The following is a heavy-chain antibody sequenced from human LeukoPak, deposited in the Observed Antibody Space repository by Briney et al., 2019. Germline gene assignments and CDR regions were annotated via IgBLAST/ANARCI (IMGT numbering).Heavy chain of an antibody. V-gene: IGHV1-69*05. CDR3: ARASSSGCYWFQN. CDR2: IIPILGSS. J-gene: IGHJ1*01. Sequence: ASVKVSCKASGGTFSSYALSWVRQAPGQGLEWMGGIIPILGSSNYAQKFQGRVTITTDESTSIVYMELSSLSSEDTAVYYCARASSSGCYWFQNWGQGTLVTVSS. CDR1: GGTFSSYA. D-gene: IGHD3-22*01.